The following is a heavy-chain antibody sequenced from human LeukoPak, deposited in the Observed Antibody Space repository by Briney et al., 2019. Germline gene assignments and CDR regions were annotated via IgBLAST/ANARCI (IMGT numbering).Heavy chain of an antibody. Sequence: SETLSLTCTVSGGSISSGDYYWSWIRQPPGKGLEWIGSIFYSGSTYYNPSLKSRVTISVDTSKNQFSLELSSVTAADTAVYYCARGARMNDYWGQGTLVTVSS. V-gene: IGHV4-30-4*01. CDR3: ARGARMNDY. D-gene: IGHD2-15*01. CDR1: GGSISSGDYY. CDR2: IFYSGST. J-gene: IGHJ4*02.